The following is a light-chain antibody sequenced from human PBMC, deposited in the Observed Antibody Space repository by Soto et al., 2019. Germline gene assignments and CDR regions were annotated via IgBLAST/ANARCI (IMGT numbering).Light chain of an antibody. CDR1: QSVSSTS. J-gene: IGKJ1*01. V-gene: IGKV3-20*01. Sequence: EIVLTQSPGTLSLSPGERATLSCRASQSVSSTSLAWYQQKPGQAPRLLIYGASSRATGIPDRFSGSGSGTDFTLTINRLEPEDFAVYYCQQYGSSPRTFGQGTKVEMK. CDR3: QQYGSSPRT. CDR2: GAS.